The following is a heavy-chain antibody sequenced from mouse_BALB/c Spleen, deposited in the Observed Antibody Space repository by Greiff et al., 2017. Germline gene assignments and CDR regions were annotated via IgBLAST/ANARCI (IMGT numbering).Heavy chain of an antibody. CDR1: GFTFSSYT. CDR2: ISNGGGST. CDR3: ARRRYYGSNYAMDY. J-gene: IGHJ4*01. D-gene: IGHD1-1*01. V-gene: IGHV5-12-2*01. Sequence: EVKVEESGGGLVQPGGSLKLSCAASGFTFSSYTMSWVRQTPEKRLEWVAYISNGGGSTYYPDTVKGRFTISRDNAKNTLYLQMSSLKSEDTAMYYCARRRYYGSNYAMDYWGQGTSVTVSS.